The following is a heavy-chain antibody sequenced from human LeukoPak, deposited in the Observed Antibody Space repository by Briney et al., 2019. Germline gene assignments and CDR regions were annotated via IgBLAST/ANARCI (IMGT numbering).Heavy chain of an antibody. V-gene: IGHV3-23*01. Sequence: GGSLRLSCAASGFTFNNHAMTWFRQAPGKGLEWVSIISGSGISAYYADSVKGRFTISRDNSKNTLHLQMNSLTAEDTAVYYCAKDGERGSGSYYRVDYWGQGTLVTVSS. CDR1: GFTFNNHA. D-gene: IGHD3-10*01. CDR3: AKDGERGSGSYYRVDY. CDR2: ISGSGISA. J-gene: IGHJ4*02.